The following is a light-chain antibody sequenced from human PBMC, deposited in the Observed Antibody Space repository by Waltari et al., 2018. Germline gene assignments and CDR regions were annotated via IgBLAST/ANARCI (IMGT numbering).Light chain of an antibody. CDR3: CSYAGGSTFYV. V-gene: IGLV2-23*02. CDR1: SSDVSPLNL. CDR2: EVS. Sequence: QSALTQPASVSGSPGPSITIPCTGTSSDVSPLNLVSWYQQHPGKAPQLMIYEVSKRPSGVSNRFSGSKSGNTASLTISGLQAEDEADYYCCSYAGGSTFYVFGTETKVTVL. J-gene: IGLJ1*01.